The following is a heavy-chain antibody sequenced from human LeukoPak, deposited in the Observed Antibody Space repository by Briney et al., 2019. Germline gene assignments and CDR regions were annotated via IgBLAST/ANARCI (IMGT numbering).Heavy chain of an antibody. CDR1: GFTFSSYW. D-gene: IGHD3-10*01. V-gene: IGHV3-74*01. CDR3: ARVRGVDFEY. J-gene: IGHJ4*02. Sequence: GGSLRLSCASSGFTFSSYWMHWVRQAPGKGLVWVSRINTDGSSTSYADSVKGRFTISRDNAKNTVYLQMNSLRAEDTAVYDCARVRGVDFEYWGQGTLVTVSS. CDR2: INTDGSST.